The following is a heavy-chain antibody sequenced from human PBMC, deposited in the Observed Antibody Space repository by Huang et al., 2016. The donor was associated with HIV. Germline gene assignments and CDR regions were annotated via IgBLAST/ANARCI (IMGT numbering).Heavy chain of an antibody. CDR1: GYAFTSYY. J-gene: IGHJ4*02. D-gene: IGHD3-22*01. Sequence: QVQLVQSGAEVKKPGASVKVSCKASGYAFTSYYLHWVRQAPGQGLEWSGIINPRDGSTSYAQKFQGRVTTTRDTSTNTGFMELSSLRSEDTAVYYCARDRDFYDSSGYWGFNYFDYWGQGTLVTVSS. CDR3: ARDRDFYDSSGYWGFNYFDY. CDR2: INPRDGST. V-gene: IGHV1-46*01.